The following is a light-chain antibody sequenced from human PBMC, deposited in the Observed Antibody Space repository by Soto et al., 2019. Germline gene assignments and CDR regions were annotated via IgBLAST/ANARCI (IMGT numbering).Light chain of an antibody. CDR1: QSVRSGS. CDR3: HHYADSPHT. CDR2: GAS. Sequence: EIVLTQSPGTLSLIPGEGATLSCRPSQSVRSGSLAWYKQKPGQAPRLLIFGASSRATGIPDRFSGSDYGTDFTLTISRLQPEDFEVYYCHHYADSPHTVGQGTKVDIK. J-gene: IGKJ2*01. V-gene: IGKV3-20*01.